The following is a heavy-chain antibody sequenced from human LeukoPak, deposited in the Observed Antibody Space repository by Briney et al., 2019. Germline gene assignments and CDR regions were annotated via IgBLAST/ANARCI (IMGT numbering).Heavy chain of an antibody. D-gene: IGHD3-22*01. CDR2: ISSSSSYI. V-gene: IGHV3-21*01. CDR1: GFTFSNSW. J-gene: IGHJ6*02. Sequence: GGSLRLSCAVSGFTFSNSWMNWVRQAPGKGLEWVSSISSSSSYIYYADSVKGRFTISRDNAKNSLYLQMNSLRAEDTAVYYCARDLALWEDYYDSSGYGMDVWGQGTTVTVSS. CDR3: ARDLALWEDYYDSSGYGMDV.